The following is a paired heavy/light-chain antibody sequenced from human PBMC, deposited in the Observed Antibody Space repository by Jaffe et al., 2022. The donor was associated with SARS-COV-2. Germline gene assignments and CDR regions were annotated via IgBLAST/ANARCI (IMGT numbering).Heavy chain of an antibody. V-gene: IGHV1-46*04. CDR3: ARGVSIMSTIYQFDY. CDR2: INPNAGNT. D-gene: IGHD6-6*01. Sequence: QVQLVQSGAEVRRPGASVKISCKASGYSFSNYYMHWVRQAPGQGLEWMGIINPNAGNTNYPQKLQGRVTVTRDTSTSTIYMEVTSLTSEDTAVYYCARGVSIMSTIYQFDYWGQGTLVTVSS. J-gene: IGHJ4*02. CDR1: GYSFSNYY.
Light chain of an antibody. J-gene: IGLJ2*01. Sequence: QSVLTQPPSVSAAPGQKVTISCSGSSSNIGTNFVSWYQQLPGTAPKLLIYENDKRPSGIPDRFSGSKSGTSATLGITGLQTGDEADYYCAVWDNRLNDGVFGGGTKLTV. CDR3: AVWDNRLNDGV. V-gene: IGLV1-51*02. CDR1: SSNIGTNF. CDR2: END.